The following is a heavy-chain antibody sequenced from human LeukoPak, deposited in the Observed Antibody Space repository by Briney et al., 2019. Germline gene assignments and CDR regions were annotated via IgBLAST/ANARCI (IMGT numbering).Heavy chain of an antibody. J-gene: IGHJ3*02. V-gene: IGHV3-11*01. D-gene: IGHD2-8*02. Sequence: PGGSLRLSCAASGFTFSDYYISWIRQTPGKGLEWVSHISRDASTMSFAASVKGRFTISRDNADNSVLLNMNVLRVDDTATYYCVRHRRAPIMGRFRTGHPFDMWGRGTLVTVSS. CDR3: VRHRRAPIMGRFRTGHPFDM. CDR2: ISRDASTM. CDR1: GFTFSDYY.